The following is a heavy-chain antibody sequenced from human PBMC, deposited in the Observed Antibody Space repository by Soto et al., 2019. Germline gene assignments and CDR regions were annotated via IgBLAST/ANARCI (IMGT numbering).Heavy chain of an antibody. CDR2: ISYDGSNK. Sequence: QVQLVESGGGVVQPGRSLRLSCAASGFTFSSYGMHWVRQAPGKGLEWVAVISYDGSNKYYADSVKGRFTISRDNSKNTLYLQMNSLRAEDTAVYYCAKNSYGYAFDYWGQGTLVTVSS. D-gene: IGHD5-18*01. CDR1: GFTFSSYG. CDR3: AKNSYGYAFDY. V-gene: IGHV3-30*18. J-gene: IGHJ4*02.